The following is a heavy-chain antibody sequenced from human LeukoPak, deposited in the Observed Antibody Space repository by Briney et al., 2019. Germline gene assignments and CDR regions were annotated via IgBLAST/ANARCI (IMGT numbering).Heavy chain of an antibody. CDR2: IKQDGSEK. CDR1: GFTFSSYW. J-gene: IGHJ4*02. CDR3: ARETYYDFWSGSPYDY. Sequence: GGSLRLSCAASGFTFSSYWMSWVRQAPGKGLEWVANIKQDGSEKYYVDSVKGRFTISRDNAKNSLYLQMNSLRAEDTAVHYCARETYYDFWSGSPYDYWGQGTLVTVSS. V-gene: IGHV3-7*01. D-gene: IGHD3-3*01.